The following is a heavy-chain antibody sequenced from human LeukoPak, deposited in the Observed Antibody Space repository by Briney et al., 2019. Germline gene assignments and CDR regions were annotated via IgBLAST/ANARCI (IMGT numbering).Heavy chain of an antibody. CDR2: ISADGSTK. CDR1: GFTFSSYP. V-gene: IGHV3-30-3*01. D-gene: IGHD2-15*01. J-gene: IGHJ4*02. CDR3: ARDGEYCSGGTCYPTGYFDY. Sequence: GGSLRLSRAASGFTFSSYPMHWVRPAPGKGVEWVAVISADGSTKPSADSVKGRFTISRDNSKNTLYLQMNNQRAEDTAVYYCARDGEYCSGGTCYPTGYFDYWGQGTLVTVSS.